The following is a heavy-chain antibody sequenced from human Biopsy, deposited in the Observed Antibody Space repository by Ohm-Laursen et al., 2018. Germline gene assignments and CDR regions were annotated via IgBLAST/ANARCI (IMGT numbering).Heavy chain of an antibody. J-gene: IGHJ2*01. CDR2: VYNGGIT. CDR1: GGSIISYY. Sequence: SETLSLTCSVSGGSIISYYWTWIRQPPGKGLEWIGHVYNGGITNYNPSLQSRVTISVDTSKNHFSLRLRSVTPADTAIYYCARDRGYYSDRTVPGYFDLWGRGTLVTVSS. D-gene: IGHD3-22*01. CDR3: ARDRGYYSDRTVPGYFDL. V-gene: IGHV4-59*01.